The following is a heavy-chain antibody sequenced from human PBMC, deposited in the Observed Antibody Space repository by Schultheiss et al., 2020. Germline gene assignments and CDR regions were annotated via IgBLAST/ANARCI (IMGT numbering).Heavy chain of an antibody. J-gene: IGHJ4*02. CDR2: IYYSGST. Sequence: SETLSLTCTVSGGSISSYYWSWIRQPPGKGLEWIGYIYYSGSTNYNPSLKSRVTMSVDSSKTQFSLKLSSVTAADTAVYYCARGDGHNYGTFGYWGQGTLGTVSS. CDR1: GGSISSYY. V-gene: IGHV4-59*12. D-gene: IGHD5-24*01. CDR3: ARGDGHNYGTFGY.